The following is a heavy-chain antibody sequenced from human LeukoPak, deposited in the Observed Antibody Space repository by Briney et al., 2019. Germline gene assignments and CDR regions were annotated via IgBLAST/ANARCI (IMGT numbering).Heavy chain of an antibody. J-gene: IGHJ4*02. CDR2: IYYSGST. D-gene: IGHD1-26*01. V-gene: IGHV4-39*01. Sequence: SETLSLTCAVSGGSISSSSYYWGWIRQTPGKGLEWIGSIYYSGSTFYSPSLKSRVTISVDTSKNQFSLKLSSVTAADTAVYYCASLRERSYYARGFDYWGQGTLVTVSS. CDR3: ASLRERSYYARGFDY. CDR1: GGSISSSSYY.